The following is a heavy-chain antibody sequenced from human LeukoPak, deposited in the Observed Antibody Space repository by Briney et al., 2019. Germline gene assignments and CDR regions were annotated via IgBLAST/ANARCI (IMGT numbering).Heavy chain of an antibody. V-gene: IGHV3-73*01. CDR1: GFPFSGSV. CDR2: IRSKANSYAT. CDR3: TRQLTDSNPFAFDI. D-gene: IGHD1-14*01. Sequence: GGSLKLSCAASGFPFSGSVMHWVRQASGKGLEWVGRIRSKANSYATLYGASVKGRFTISRDDSKNTAYLQMNSLKTEDTAVYYCTRQLTDSNPFAFDIWGRGTMVTVCS. J-gene: IGHJ3*02.